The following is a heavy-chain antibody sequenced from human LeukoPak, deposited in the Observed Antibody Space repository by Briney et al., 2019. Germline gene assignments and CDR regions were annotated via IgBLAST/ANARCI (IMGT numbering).Heavy chain of an antibody. Sequence: SETLSLTCTVSGASISNYYWSWIRQPPGKGLECIGYVSYSGRTNHNPSLKSRVTISADTSKNQFSLKLTSVTAADTAVYYCARGGWSLDYWGQGTLVTVSS. J-gene: IGHJ4*02. CDR3: ARGGWSLDY. V-gene: IGHV4-59*08. D-gene: IGHD1-26*01. CDR2: VSYSGRT. CDR1: GASISNYY.